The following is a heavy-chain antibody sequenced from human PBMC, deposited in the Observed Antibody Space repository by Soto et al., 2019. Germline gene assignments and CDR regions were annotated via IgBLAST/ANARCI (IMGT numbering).Heavy chain of an antibody. CDR2: IYHSGST. V-gene: IGHV4-30-2*02. J-gene: IGHJ6*02. D-gene: IGHD3-10*01. Sequence: SETLSLTCAVYGGSFSGYSWSWIRQPPGKGLEWIGYIYHSGSTYYNPSLKSRVTISVDRSKNQFSLKLSSVTAADTAVYYCARISFTMVRGVIYYYYGMDVWGQGTTVPVSS. CDR1: GGSFSGYS. CDR3: ARISFTMVRGVIYYYYGMDV.